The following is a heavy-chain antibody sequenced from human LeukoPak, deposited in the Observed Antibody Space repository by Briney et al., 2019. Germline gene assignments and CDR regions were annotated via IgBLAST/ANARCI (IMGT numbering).Heavy chain of an antibody. Sequence: GGSLRLSCTASGFTFSSYSMNRVRQAPGQGLEWVSSISTSSSYIYYADSVKGRFTISRDNSKNTLYLQMGSLRAEDMAVYYCARGGYYDSSGYLDYWGQGTLVTVSS. J-gene: IGHJ4*02. V-gene: IGHV3-21*01. D-gene: IGHD3-22*01. CDR3: ARGGYYDSSGYLDY. CDR1: GFTFSSYS. CDR2: ISTSSSYI.